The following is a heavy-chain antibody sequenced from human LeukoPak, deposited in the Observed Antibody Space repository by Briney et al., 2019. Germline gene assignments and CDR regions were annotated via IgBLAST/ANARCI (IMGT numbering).Heavy chain of an antibody. Sequence: SETLSLTCAVYGGSFSGYYWSWIRQPPGKGLEWIGEINHSGSTNSNPSLKSRGTISVDTSKNQFSLKLSSVTAADTAVYYCSRSFEYSIYNWFDPWGQGTLVTVSS. CDR3: SRSFEYSIYNWFDP. J-gene: IGHJ5*02. CDR2: INHSGST. D-gene: IGHD6-6*01. V-gene: IGHV4-34*01. CDR1: GGSFSGYY.